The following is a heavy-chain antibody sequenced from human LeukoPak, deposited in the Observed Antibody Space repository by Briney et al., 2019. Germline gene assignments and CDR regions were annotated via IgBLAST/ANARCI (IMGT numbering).Heavy chain of an antibody. Sequence: GGSLRLSCAASGFTFSSYEMNWVRQAPGRGLEWVSYISSSSRTIYYADSVKGRFTISRDNAKNSLYLQMNSLRAEDTAVYYCAELGITMIGGVWGKGTTVTSSS. D-gene: IGHD3-10*02. CDR1: GFTFSSYE. CDR3: AELGITMIGGV. CDR2: ISSSSRTI. J-gene: IGHJ6*04. V-gene: IGHV3-48*03.